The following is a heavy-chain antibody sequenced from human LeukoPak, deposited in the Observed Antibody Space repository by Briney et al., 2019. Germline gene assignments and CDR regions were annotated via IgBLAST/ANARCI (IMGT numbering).Heavy chain of an antibody. Sequence: GGSLRLSCAASGFTFSSYAMSWVRQAPGKGLEWVSAISGSGGSTYYADSVKGLFTISRDNSKNTLYLQMNSLRAEDTAVYYCAKKRGVGWFGELLDYMDVWGKGTTVTVSS. CDR1: GFTFSSYA. CDR3: AKKRGVGWFGELLDYMDV. D-gene: IGHD3-10*01. V-gene: IGHV3-23*01. CDR2: ISGSGGST. J-gene: IGHJ6*03.